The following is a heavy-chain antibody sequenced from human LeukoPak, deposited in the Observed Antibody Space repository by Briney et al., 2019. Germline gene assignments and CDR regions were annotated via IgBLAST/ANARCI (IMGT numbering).Heavy chain of an antibody. Sequence: KSGGSLRLSCAASGFTFSDYYMTWIRQAPGKGLEWVSYISGTDNTTYYADSVKGRFTISRDNAKNSLFLQMNSLRAEDTAVYYCARDGLRLGELSFDYWGQGTLVTVSS. CDR3: ARDGLRLGELSFDY. V-gene: IGHV3-11*01. CDR2: ISGTDNTT. J-gene: IGHJ4*02. CDR1: GFTFSDYY. D-gene: IGHD3-16*02.